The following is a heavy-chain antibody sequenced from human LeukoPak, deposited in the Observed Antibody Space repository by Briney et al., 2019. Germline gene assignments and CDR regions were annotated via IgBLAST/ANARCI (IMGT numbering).Heavy chain of an antibody. CDR3: ARGEYCSSTSCYLFDY. D-gene: IGHD2-2*01. CDR1: GFTFSSYS. J-gene: IGHJ4*02. CDR2: ISSSSSYI. Sequence: PGGSLRLSCAASGFTFSSYSMNWVRQAPGKGLEWVSSISSSSSYIYYADSVKGRFTISRDNAKNSLYLQMNSLRAEDTAVYYCARGEYCSSTSCYLFDYWGQGTLVTVSS. V-gene: IGHV3-21*01.